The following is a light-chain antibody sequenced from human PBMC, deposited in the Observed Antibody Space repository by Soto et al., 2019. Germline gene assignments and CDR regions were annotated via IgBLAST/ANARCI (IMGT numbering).Light chain of an antibody. V-gene: IGKV3-15*01. CDR1: QGLNRN. CDR2: GAY. CDR3: HEYNTWPWT. Sequence: ETVMTQSPATLSVSPGETATLSCRTSQGLNRNLAWYQQKLGQAHRVLIYGAYTRATGIQARFSGSGSGTEFILTIRSLQSEDFAVYYCHEYNTWPWTFGQGTKVDIK. J-gene: IGKJ1*01.